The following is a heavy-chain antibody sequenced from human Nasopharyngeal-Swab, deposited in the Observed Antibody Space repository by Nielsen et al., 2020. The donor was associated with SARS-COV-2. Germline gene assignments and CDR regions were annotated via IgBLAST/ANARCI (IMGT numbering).Heavy chain of an antibody. J-gene: IGHJ4*02. Sequence: GGSLRLSCAASGFTFSSYTMHWVRQAPGKGLEWVAVISYDGSNKYYADSVKGRFTISSDISKNTLYLQMNSLRAEDTAVFYCASTPLDSSGYYYAFHYWGRGTLVTVSS. D-gene: IGHD3-22*01. CDR3: ASTPLDSSGYYYAFHY. CDR2: ISYDGSNK. V-gene: IGHV3-30-3*01. CDR1: GFTFSSYT.